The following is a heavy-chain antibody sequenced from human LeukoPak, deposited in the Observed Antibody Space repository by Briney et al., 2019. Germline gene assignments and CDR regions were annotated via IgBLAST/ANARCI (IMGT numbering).Heavy chain of an antibody. CDR1: GFTFSSYA. V-gene: IGHV3-23*01. Sequence: GGSLRLSCAASGFTFSSYAMSWVRQAPGKGLEWVSAISGSGRSTYSADSVRGRFTTSRDNSKNILYLQMNSLRAEDTAVYYCAKDDCSSTSCWDAFDIWGQGTMVTVSS. D-gene: IGHD2-2*01. CDR3: AKDDCSSTSCWDAFDI. J-gene: IGHJ3*02. CDR2: ISGSGRST.